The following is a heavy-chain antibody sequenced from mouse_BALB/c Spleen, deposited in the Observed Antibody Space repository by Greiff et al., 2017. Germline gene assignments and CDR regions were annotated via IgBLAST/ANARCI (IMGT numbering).Heavy chain of an antibody. D-gene: IGHD1-1*01. V-gene: IGHV1S29*02. J-gene: IGHJ3*01. CDR1: GYTFTDYN. CDR3: ARVDYYGSSTWFAY. CDR2: IYPYNGGT. Sequence: EVQLQQSGPELVKPGASVKISCKASGYTFTDYNMHWVKQSHGKILEWIGYIYPYNGGTGYNQKFKSKATLTVDNSSSAAYMELRSLTSEDSAVYYCARVDYYGSSTWFAYWGQGTLVTVSA.